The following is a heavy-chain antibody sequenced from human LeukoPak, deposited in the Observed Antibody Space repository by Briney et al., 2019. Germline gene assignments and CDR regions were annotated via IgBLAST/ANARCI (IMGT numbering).Heavy chain of an antibody. Sequence: GGSQRLSCTASGFTFSTYAMTWVRQAPGKGLDWVSAIGASGADTYYADSAKGRFTVSRDNSKNTLYLQMSSLRADDTAVYFCAKRPRDSSGYYLGAFDGWGQGTTVTVSS. J-gene: IGHJ3*01. V-gene: IGHV3-23*01. D-gene: IGHD3-22*01. CDR2: IGASGADT. CDR1: GFTFSTYA. CDR3: AKRPRDSSGYYLGAFDG.